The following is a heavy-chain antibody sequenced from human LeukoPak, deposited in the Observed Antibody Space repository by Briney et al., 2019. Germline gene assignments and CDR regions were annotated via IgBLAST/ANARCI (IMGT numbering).Heavy chain of an antibody. Sequence: PGGSLRLSCAASGFTFSSYSMNWVRQAPGKGLEWVSSISSSSSYIYYADSVKGRFTISRDNAKNSLYLQMNSLRAEDTAVYYCARCGGGWLQSLLLAYMDVWGKGTTVTVSS. J-gene: IGHJ6*03. CDR3: ARCGGGWLQSLLLAYMDV. V-gene: IGHV3-21*01. CDR1: GFTFSSYS. D-gene: IGHD5-24*01. CDR2: ISSSSSYI.